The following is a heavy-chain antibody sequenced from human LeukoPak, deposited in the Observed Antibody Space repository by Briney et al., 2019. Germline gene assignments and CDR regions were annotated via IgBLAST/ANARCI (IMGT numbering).Heavy chain of an antibody. D-gene: IGHD3-10*01. V-gene: IGHV4-31*03. CDR3: ARGGNRFGGFYFDY. CDR1: ADSLSSGGHY. Sequence: SETLSLTCTVSADSLSSGGHYWTWIRQLPGKGLESIGFIHHSGSSRHNPSLKDRVAISVDASRKQFALRLSSVTAADTAIYYCARGGNRFGGFYFDYWGQGIQVIVSS. CDR2: IHHSGSS. J-gene: IGHJ4*02.